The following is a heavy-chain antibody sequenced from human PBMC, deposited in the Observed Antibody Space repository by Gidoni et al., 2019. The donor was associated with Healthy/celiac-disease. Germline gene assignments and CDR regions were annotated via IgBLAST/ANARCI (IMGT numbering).Heavy chain of an antibody. CDR3: ARDLRAAAGAKGGMDV. V-gene: IGHV1-69*01. J-gene: IGHJ6*02. CDR1: GGTFSSYA. CDR2: IIPIFGTA. Sequence: QVQLVQSGAEVKKPGSSVKVSCKASGGTFSSYAISWVRQAPGQGLEWIGGIIPIFGTANDAQKFKGRVTITADESTSTAYMELSSLRSEDTAVYYCARDLRAAAGAKGGMDVWGQGTTVTVSS. D-gene: IGHD6-13*01.